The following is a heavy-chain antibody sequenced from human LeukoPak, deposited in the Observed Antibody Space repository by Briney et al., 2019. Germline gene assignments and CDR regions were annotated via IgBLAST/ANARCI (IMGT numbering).Heavy chain of an antibody. V-gene: IGHV3-23*01. D-gene: IGHD3-3*01. J-gene: IGHJ5*02. Sequence: GGSLRLSCAASGFTFSSYAMSWVRQAPRKGLEWVSAISGSGGSTYYADSVNGRFTISRDNSKNTLYLQVNSLRAEDTAVYYCAKDPDYDFWSGDNWFDPWGQGTLVTVSS. CDR2: ISGSGGST. CDR3: AKDPDYDFWSGDNWFDP. CDR1: GFTFSSYA.